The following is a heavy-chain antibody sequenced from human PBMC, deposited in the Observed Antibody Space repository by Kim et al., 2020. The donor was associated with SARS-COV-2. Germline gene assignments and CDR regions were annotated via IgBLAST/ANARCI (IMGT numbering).Heavy chain of an antibody. D-gene: IGHD7-27*01. CDR2: ISGSGGST. CDR3: AKKVLVAGPLGFYYYGMDV. Sequence: GGSLRLSCAASGFTFSSYAMSWVRQAPGKGLEWVSAISGSGGSTYYADSVKGRFTISRDNSKNTLYLQMNSLRAEDTAVYYCAKKVLVAGPLGFYYYGMDVWGQGTTVTVSS. CDR1: GFTFSSYA. J-gene: IGHJ6*02. V-gene: IGHV3-23*01.